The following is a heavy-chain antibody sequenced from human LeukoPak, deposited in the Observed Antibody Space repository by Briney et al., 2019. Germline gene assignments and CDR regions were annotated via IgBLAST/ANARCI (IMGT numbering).Heavy chain of an antibody. Sequence: PGGSLRLSCAASGFTVSSNYMSWVRQAPGKWLEWVSVIYSGGSTYYADSVKGRFTISRDNSKNTLYLQMNSLRAEDTAVYYCAREPSRYDSSGYYSHGAFDIWGQGTMVTVSS. CDR1: GFTVSSNY. D-gene: IGHD3-22*01. CDR3: AREPSRYDSSGYYSHGAFDI. J-gene: IGHJ3*02. CDR2: IYSGGST. V-gene: IGHV3-53*01.